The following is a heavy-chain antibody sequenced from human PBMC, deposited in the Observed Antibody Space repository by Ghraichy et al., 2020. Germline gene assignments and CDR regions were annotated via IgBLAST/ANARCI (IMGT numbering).Heavy chain of an antibody. D-gene: IGHD1-26*01. J-gene: IGHJ4*02. CDR1: GGSIRSSSYY. V-gene: IGHV4-39*01. CDR3: ARTLSGSSPYYFDY. CDR2: IYYSGST. Sequence: SETLSLTCTVSGGSIRSSSYYWGWIRQPPGKGLEWIGSIYYSGSTYYNPSLKSRVTISVDTSKNQFSLKLSSVTAADTAVYYCARTLSGSSPYYFDYWGQGTLVTVSS.